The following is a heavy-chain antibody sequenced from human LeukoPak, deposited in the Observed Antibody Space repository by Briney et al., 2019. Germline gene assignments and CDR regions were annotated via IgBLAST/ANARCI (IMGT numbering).Heavy chain of an antibody. Sequence: TSVKVSCKASGFTLASSAIQWVRQARGQRLEWIGWVVVGTGTTSYAQEFQGRVTVSRDMSTGTSYMELSSLRSEDTAVYYCAADPFYNWNPRLGFDYWGQGTLVTVSS. D-gene: IGHD1-20*01. J-gene: IGHJ4*02. CDR2: VVVGTGTT. CDR3: AADPFYNWNPRLGFDY. CDR1: GFTLASSA. V-gene: IGHV1-58*02.